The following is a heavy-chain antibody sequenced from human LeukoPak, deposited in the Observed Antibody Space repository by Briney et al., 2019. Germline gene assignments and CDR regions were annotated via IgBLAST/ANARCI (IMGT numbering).Heavy chain of an antibody. CDR2: MNPNSGNT. CDR1: GYTFTSYD. D-gene: IGHD6-13*01. V-gene: IGHV1-8*03. Sequence: ASVKVSCKASGYTFTSYDINWVRQATGQGLEWMGWMNPNSGNTGYTQKFQGRVTITRNTSISTAYMELSSLRSEDTAVYYCARGKVMEQLVQYYWGQGTLVTVSS. CDR3: ARGKVMEQLVQYY. J-gene: IGHJ4*02.